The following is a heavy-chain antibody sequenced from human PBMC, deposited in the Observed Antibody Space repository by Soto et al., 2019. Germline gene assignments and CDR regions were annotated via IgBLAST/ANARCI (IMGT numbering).Heavy chain of an antibody. CDR1: GFTFSTYS. D-gene: IGHD5-18*01. CDR2: ISSSSSPI. J-gene: IGHJ6*02. CDR3: ARVRGYSYGYGDV. Sequence: EVQLVESGGGLVQPGGSLRLSCAASGFTFSTYSMNWVRQVPGKGLEWVSHISSSSSPIYYADSVKGRFTISRDNAKNSLYLQMNSLRDEDTAVYYCARVRGYSYGYGDVWGQGTTVTVSS. V-gene: IGHV3-48*02.